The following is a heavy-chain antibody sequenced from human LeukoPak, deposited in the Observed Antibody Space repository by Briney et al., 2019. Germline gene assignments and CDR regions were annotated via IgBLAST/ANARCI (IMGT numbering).Heavy chain of an antibody. J-gene: IGHJ4*02. Sequence: GRTLRLSCAASGFSFGTFAMGWVPQGPGKGREWGSVMSSDSIATSYADSVKGRFTISRDNSKTTRYLQLNSLRAEDTAVYYCAKCPSSCVAFDYWGQGSRVTVSS. CDR2: MSSDSIAT. CDR3: AKCPSSCVAFDY. V-gene: IGHV3-23*01. CDR1: GFSFGTFA. D-gene: IGHD3-10*01.